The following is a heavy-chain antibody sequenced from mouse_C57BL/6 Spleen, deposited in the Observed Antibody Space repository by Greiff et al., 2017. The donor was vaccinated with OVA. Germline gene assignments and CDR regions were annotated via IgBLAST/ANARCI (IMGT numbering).Heavy chain of an antibody. CDR3: TTGDGPYAMDY. Sequence: EVKLVESGAELVRPGASVKLSCTASGFNIKDDYMHWVKQRPEQGLEWIGWIDPENGDTEYASKFQGKATITADTSSNTAYLQLSSLTSEDTAVYYCTTGDGPYAMDYWGQGTSVTVSS. CDR2: IDPENGDT. D-gene: IGHD2-3*01. CDR1: GFNIKDDY. V-gene: IGHV14-4*01. J-gene: IGHJ4*01.